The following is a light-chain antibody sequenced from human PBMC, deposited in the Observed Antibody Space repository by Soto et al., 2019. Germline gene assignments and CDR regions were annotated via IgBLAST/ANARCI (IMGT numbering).Light chain of an antibody. J-gene: IGLJ2*01. CDR2: DVG. Sequence: QSALTQPRSVSGSPGQSVTISCTGTSSDVGGYNYVSWYQQYPGKAPKLMIYDVGKRPSGVPDRFSGSKSGNTASLTISGLQAEDEADYYCCSYAGSRRVFGGETKVTVL. V-gene: IGLV2-11*01. CDR3: CSYAGSRRV. CDR1: SSDVGGYNY.